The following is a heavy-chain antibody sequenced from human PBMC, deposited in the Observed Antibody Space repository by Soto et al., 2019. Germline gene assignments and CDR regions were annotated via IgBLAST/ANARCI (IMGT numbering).Heavy chain of an antibody. Sequence: GAAVKSSEERSVGNVTRYWIGWEHQKPGKGLEWMGIIYPGDSDTRYSPSFQGQVTISADKSISTAYLQWSSLKASDTAMYYCASEMATNPDAFDIWGQGTMVTVSS. CDR1: VGNVTRYW. V-gene: IGHV5-51*07. CDR3: ASEMATNPDAFDI. J-gene: IGHJ3*02. CDR2: IYPGDSDT. D-gene: IGHD5-12*01.